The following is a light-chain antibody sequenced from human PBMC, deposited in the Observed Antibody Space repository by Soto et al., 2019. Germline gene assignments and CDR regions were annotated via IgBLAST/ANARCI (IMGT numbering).Light chain of an antibody. V-gene: IGKV1-5*03. CDR1: QSISSW. CDR3: QQYNSRGFT. CDR2: KAS. Sequence: DIQMTQSPSTLSASVGDRVTITCRASQSISSWLAWYQQKPGKAPKLLIYKASSLESGVPSRFSGSGSGTEFTLTISSLQPDDFATYYCQQYNSRGFTFGPGTKVDIK. J-gene: IGKJ3*01.